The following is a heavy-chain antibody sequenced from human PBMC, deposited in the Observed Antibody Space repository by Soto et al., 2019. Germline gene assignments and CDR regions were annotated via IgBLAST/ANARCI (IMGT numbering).Heavy chain of an antibody. CDR1: GYTFTGYY. J-gene: IGHJ6*02. V-gene: IGHV1-2*04. CDR2: INPNSGGT. CDR3: ARTSLHQRLLGGDDYGMDV. D-gene: IGHD2-2*01. Sequence: QVQLVQSGAEVKKPGASVKVSCKASGYTFTGYYMHWVRQAPGQGLEWMGWINPNSGGTNYAQKFQGWVTMTRDTSISTAYMELSRLRSDNRAVYYCARTSLHQRLLGGDDYGMDVWGQGNTVTVSS.